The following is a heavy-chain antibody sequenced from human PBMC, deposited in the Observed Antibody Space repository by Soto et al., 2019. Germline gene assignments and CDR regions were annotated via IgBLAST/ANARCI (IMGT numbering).Heavy chain of an antibody. CDR1: GFTFSSYA. Sequence: PGGSLRLSCAASGFTFSSYAMHWVRQAPGKGLEWVAVISYDGSNKYYADSVKGRFTISRDNSKNTLYLQMNSLRAEDTAVYYCARATYYYGSGSYYSNWFDPWGQGTLVTVSS. J-gene: IGHJ5*02. D-gene: IGHD3-10*01. V-gene: IGHV3-30-3*01. CDR2: ISYDGSNK. CDR3: ARATYYYGSGSYYSNWFDP.